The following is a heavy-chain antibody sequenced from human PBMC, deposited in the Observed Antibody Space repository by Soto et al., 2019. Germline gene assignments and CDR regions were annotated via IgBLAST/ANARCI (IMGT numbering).Heavy chain of an antibody. Sequence: QVQLQESGPGLVKPSQTLSLTCTVSGGSISSGDYYWSWIRQPPGKGLEWIGYIYYSGSTYYNPSLKSRVTISVDTSKNQFSLKLSSVTAADTAVYYCARDSGSGYDLGNNSDDYYYYGMDVWGQGTTVTVSS. CDR3: ARDSGSGYDLGNNSDDYYYYGMDV. CDR1: GGSISSGDYY. J-gene: IGHJ6*02. CDR2: IYYSGST. D-gene: IGHD5-12*01. V-gene: IGHV4-30-4*01.